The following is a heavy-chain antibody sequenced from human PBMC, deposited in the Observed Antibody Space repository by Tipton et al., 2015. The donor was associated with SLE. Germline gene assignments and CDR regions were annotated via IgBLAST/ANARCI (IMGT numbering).Heavy chain of an antibody. CDR1: GGSFRGYY. CDR3: ARDQDYYGSGREGGFDY. D-gene: IGHD3-10*01. J-gene: IGHJ4*02. Sequence: TLSLTCAVYGGSFRGYYWSWIRQPPGKGLPWIGEINHSGTTNSNPSHKSRVIISVDTSTNQFSLKLSSVTAADTAGYYCARDQDYYGSGREGGFDYWGQGTLVTVSS. V-gene: IGHV4-34*01. CDR2: INHSGTT.